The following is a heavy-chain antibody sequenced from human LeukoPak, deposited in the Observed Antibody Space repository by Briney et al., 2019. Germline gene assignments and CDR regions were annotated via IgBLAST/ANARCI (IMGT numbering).Heavy chain of an antibody. D-gene: IGHD4-23*01. V-gene: IGHV7-4-1*02. J-gene: IGHJ3*02. CDR2: INTNIGNP. CDR1: GYTFTTYA. CDR3: ARGTYGGNFGDTFDI. Sequence: ASVTVSCTASGYTFTTYAMNWVRQAPGQGLKWMGWINTNIGNPTYAQGFTGRFVFSLDTSVTTAYLQMSSLNAEDTAVYYCARGTYGGNFGDTFDIWGQGTMVTVSS.